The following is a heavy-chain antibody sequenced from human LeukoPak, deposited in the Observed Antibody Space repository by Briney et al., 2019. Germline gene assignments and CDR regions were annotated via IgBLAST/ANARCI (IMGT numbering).Heavy chain of an antibody. D-gene: IGHD5-24*01. J-gene: IGHJ3*02. Sequence: GSPGLSRVPPGHPSNITYMSGAPRAPGRGWEWGSAIYDGGATLCAGAGKGRFTVSRDDSKTTLYLQMYRLRAEDTAMYYCVSQKWRYAFDIWGQGTSVSVPS. CDR2: IYDGGAT. CDR1: GHPSNITY. V-gene: IGHV3-53*01. CDR3: VSQKWRYAFDI.